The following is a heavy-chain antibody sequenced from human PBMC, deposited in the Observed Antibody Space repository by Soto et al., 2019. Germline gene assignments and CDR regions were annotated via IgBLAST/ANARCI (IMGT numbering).Heavy chain of an antibody. CDR3: ARGDYYHYFMDV. CDR2: IWYDGSNK. Sequence: GGSLRLSCAASGFTFSSYGMHWVRQAPGKGLEWVAVIWYDGSNKYYADSVKGRFTISRDNSKNTLYLQMNSLRAEDTAVYYCARGDYYHYFMDVWGKGTTVIVSS. J-gene: IGHJ6*03. V-gene: IGHV3-33*08. CDR1: GFTFSSYG.